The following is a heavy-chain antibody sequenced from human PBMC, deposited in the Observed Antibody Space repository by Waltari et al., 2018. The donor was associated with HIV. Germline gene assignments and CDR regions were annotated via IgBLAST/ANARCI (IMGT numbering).Heavy chain of an antibody. J-gene: IGHJ6*02. Sequence: VQLMQSVAVAKKPGSSVKVSCMASGGTISTSALRRVRQPPVHELEWLGRSIPMVGITKYPQELEGRVRITADTSKSTVYMEMTNLRSEDTAEYLCERSQSLTPAPYPYGHSRGYLAMDVWGQGTSVIVSS. V-gene: IGHV1-69*04. CDR3: ERSQSLTPAPYPYGHSRGYLAMDV. CDR1: GGTISTSA. D-gene: IGHD6-25*01. CDR2: SIPMVGIT.